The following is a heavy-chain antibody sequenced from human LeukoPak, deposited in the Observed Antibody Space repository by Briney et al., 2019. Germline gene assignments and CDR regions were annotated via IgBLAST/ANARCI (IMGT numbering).Heavy chain of an antibody. Sequence: ASVKVSCKASGYTFTSYAMHWVRQAPGQRLEWMGWINAGNGNTKYSQKFQGRVTITRDTSASTAYMELRSLRSDDTAVYYCARGRGVTHIVVVTAEFDYWGQGTLVTVSS. J-gene: IGHJ4*02. CDR2: INAGNGNT. D-gene: IGHD2-21*02. V-gene: IGHV1-3*01. CDR1: GYTFTSYA. CDR3: ARGRGVTHIVVVTAEFDY.